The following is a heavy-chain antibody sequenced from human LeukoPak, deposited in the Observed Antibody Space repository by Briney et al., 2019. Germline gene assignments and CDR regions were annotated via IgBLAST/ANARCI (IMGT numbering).Heavy chain of an antibody. CDR1: GFTFSSNW. Sequence: GGSLSFSGAAYGFTFSSNWMGWVRQAPGKGLEWGANIKQDGSENYYVDSVKGRFTISRDNSKNTLYLQMNSLRAEDTAVYYCAKDLGFCSGGSCYAIDPWGQGTLVTVSS. D-gene: IGHD2-15*01. CDR3: AKDLGFCSGGSCYAIDP. V-gene: IGHV3-7*01. CDR2: IKQDGSEN. J-gene: IGHJ5*02.